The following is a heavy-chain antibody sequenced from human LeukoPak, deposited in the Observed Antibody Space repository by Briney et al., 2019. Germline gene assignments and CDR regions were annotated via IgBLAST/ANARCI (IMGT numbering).Heavy chain of an antibody. V-gene: IGHV3-30*01. Sequence: GGSLTLSCAPSELIFSRYAMHCVRQAPDTGLEWVAVLSYDDTNEYYADSVAGRFTISRDNSKNTLYLQMNSLRPDDTAVYYCARDRRDGDNLAFHFDYWGQGTLVTVSS. CDR3: ARDRRDGDNLAFHFDY. J-gene: IGHJ4*02. CDR2: LSYDDTNE. D-gene: IGHD5-24*01. CDR1: ELIFSRYA.